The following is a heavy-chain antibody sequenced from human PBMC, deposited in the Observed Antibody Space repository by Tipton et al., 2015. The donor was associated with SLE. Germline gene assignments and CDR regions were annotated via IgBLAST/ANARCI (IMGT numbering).Heavy chain of an antibody. CDR1: GFTFSDYY. J-gene: IGHJ3*02. Sequence: SLRLSCAASGFTFSDYYMSWIRQAPGKGLEWVSYISSSSSYTNYADSVKGRFTISRDNAKNSLYLQMNSLRAEDTAMYYCARRNGYESQEAFDIWGQGTMVTVSS. CDR2: ISSSSSYT. D-gene: IGHD5-12*01. CDR3: ARRNGYESQEAFDI. V-gene: IGHV3-11*03.